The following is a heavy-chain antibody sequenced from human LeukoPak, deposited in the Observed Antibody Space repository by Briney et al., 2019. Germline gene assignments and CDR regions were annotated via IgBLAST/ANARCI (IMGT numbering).Heavy chain of an antibody. Sequence: GGSLRLSCEGSGFTFSGYYMSWIRQAPGKGLEWVSYINPSGSTIYYADSVKGRFTISRDNAKKSLDLQMYSLRAEDTAVYYCAKTLASGNDYWGQGTLVTVSS. V-gene: IGHV3-11*01. CDR3: AKTLASGNDY. CDR1: GFTFSGYY. J-gene: IGHJ4*02. CDR2: INPSGSTI. D-gene: IGHD4-23*01.